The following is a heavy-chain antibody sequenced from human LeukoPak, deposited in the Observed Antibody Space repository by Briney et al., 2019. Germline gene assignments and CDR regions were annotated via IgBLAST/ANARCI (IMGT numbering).Heavy chain of an antibody. CDR2: INHSGST. CDR1: GGXFSGYY. Sequence: PSETLSLTCAVYGGXFSGYYWSWIRQPPGKGLEWIGEINHSGSTNYNPSLKSRVTISVDTSKNQFSLKLSSVTAADTAVYYCASRSGSYTPNDYWGQGTLVTVSS. CDR3: ASRSGSYTPNDY. D-gene: IGHD1-26*01. J-gene: IGHJ4*02. V-gene: IGHV4-34*01.